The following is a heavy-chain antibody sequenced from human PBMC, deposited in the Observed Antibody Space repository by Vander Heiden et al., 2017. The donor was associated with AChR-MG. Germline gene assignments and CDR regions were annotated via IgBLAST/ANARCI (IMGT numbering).Heavy chain of an antibody. CDR2: ISPTSSSI. V-gene: IGHV3-21*01. CDR1: GFTFSGYS. CDR3: TKDLGVMPAGHNFFDP. Sequence: EVQFVESGGGLVKPGGSLSLSCATSGFTFSGYSLSWVRQPPGKGLEWVSSISPTSSSIAYADSVKGRFTISRDNAKNSLYLEMNSLKAEDTAVYYCTKDLGVMPAGHNFFDPWGQGTLVTVSS. D-gene: IGHD6-13*01. J-gene: IGHJ5*02.